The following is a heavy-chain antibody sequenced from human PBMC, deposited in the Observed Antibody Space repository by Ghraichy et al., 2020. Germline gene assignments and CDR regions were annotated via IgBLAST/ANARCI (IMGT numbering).Heavy chain of an antibody. CDR1: GFTFSSYG. J-gene: IGHJ4*02. CDR2: IWYDGSNK. V-gene: IGHV3-33*06. CDR3: AKGQDSSGWETFDY. Sequence: GSLRLSCAASGFTFSSYGMHWVRQAPGKGLEWVAVIWYDGSNKYYADSVKGRFTISRDNSKNTLYLQMNSLRAEDTAVYYCAKGQDSSGWETFDYWGQGTLVTVSS. D-gene: IGHD6-19*01.